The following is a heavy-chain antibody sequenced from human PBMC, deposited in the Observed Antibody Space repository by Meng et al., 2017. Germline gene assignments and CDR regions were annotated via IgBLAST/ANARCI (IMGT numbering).Heavy chain of an antibody. Sequence: GESLKISCAASGFTFSSYAMSWVRQAPGKGLEWVSAISGSGGSTYYADSVKGRFTISRDNSKNTLYLQMNSLRAEDTAVYYCARGDYSLRYFDWLYYFDYWGQGTLVTVSS. CDR2: ISGSGGST. CDR1: GFTFSSYA. CDR3: ARGDYSLRYFDWLYYFDY. V-gene: IGHV3-23*01. D-gene: IGHD3-9*01. J-gene: IGHJ4*02.